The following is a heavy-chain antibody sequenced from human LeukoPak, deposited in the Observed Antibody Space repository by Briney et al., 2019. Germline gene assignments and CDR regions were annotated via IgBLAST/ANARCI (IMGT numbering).Heavy chain of an antibody. Sequence: PGGALRLPCAASGFSFSRYWMHWVRQAPGKELVWVSRINSDGSSTSYADSVKGRFTISRDNAKNTLYLQMNSLRAEDTAVYYCARDVYDSSGYDYWGQGTLVTVSS. V-gene: IGHV3-74*01. J-gene: IGHJ4*02. CDR2: INSDGSST. CDR3: ARDVYDSSGYDY. D-gene: IGHD3-22*01. CDR1: GFSFSRYW.